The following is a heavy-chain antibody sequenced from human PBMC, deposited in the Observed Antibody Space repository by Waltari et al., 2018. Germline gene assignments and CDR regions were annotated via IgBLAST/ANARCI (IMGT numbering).Heavy chain of an antibody. D-gene: IGHD1-26*01. CDR2: SNPNSGGT. V-gene: IGHV1-2*01. CDR1: GCTFTGYF. Sequence: VQLVPSGAALKKRGASVKVCCEASGCTFTGYFIHWVRQDPGQGLEWMGRSNPNSGGTNDGKKFKGRGTWNRDKSSNTADMDLSRLTSDDTGMYYGATGRENAFDVWGQGTIVTVAT. CDR3: ATGRENAFDV. J-gene: IGHJ3*01.